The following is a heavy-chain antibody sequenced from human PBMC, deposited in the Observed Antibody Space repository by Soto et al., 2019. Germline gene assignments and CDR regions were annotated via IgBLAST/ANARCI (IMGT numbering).Heavy chain of an antibody. Sequence: GGSLRLSCAASGFTFSSYAMSWVRQAPGKGLEWVSAISGSGGSTYYTDSVKGRFTISRDNSKNTLYLQMNSLRAEDTAVYYCARASRSSWVPWGNWFDPWGQGTLVTVSS. CDR1: GFTFSSYA. J-gene: IGHJ5*02. CDR3: ARASRSSWVPWGNWFDP. D-gene: IGHD6-13*01. CDR2: ISGSGGST. V-gene: IGHV3-23*01.